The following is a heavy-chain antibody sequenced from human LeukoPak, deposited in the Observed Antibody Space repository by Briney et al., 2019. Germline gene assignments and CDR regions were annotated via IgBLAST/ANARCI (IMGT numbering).Heavy chain of an antibody. CDR2: MNPTTGGT. J-gene: IGHJ2*01. CDR1: GYTFTSNY. CDR3: ARGPNWRHWYFVL. V-gene: IGHV1-46*01. D-gene: IGHD7-27*01. Sequence: GVSVKVSCKTSGYTFTSNYIHWLRQAPGQGLEWMGIMNPTTGGTSYPQRFQGRVTLTMNTSTRTVYMELSSLRSEDTAVYYCARGPNWRHWYFVLWGRGTLVTVSS.